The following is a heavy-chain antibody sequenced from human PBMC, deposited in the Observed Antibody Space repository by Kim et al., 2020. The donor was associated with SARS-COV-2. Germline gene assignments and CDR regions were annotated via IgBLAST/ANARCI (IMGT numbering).Heavy chain of an antibody. D-gene: IGHD2-2*01. CDR3: ARGRPVGY. J-gene: IGHJ4*02. CDR1: GGSFSGYY. Sequence: SETLSLTCAVYGGSFSGYYWSWIRQPPGKGLEWIGEINHSGSTNYNPSLKSRVTISVDTSKNQFSLKLSSVTAADTAVYYCARGRPVGYWGQGTLVTVS. CDR2: INHSGST. V-gene: IGHV4-34*01.